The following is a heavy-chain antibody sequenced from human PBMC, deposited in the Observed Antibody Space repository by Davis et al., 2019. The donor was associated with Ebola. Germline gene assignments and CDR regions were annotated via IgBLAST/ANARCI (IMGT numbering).Heavy chain of an antibody. CDR3: TFSFTSSSIVDY. Sequence: PGGSLRLSCEASGFTFSSHSINWVRQAPGKGLEWVSSISGSSTYIYYADSVKGRFTISRDNAKNSLYLQMNSLKTEDTAVYYCTFSFTSSSIVDYWGQGTLVTVSS. V-gene: IGHV3-21*04. CDR2: ISGSSTYI. CDR1: GFTFSSHS. D-gene: IGHD6-6*01. J-gene: IGHJ4*02.